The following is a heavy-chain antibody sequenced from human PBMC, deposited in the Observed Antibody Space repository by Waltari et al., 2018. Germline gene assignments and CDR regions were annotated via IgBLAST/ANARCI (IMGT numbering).Heavy chain of an antibody. D-gene: IGHD2-2*01. J-gene: IGHJ4*02. CDR3: AKDLSSYIVVVPAAIPDY. Sequence: QVQLVESGGGVVQPGRSLRLSCAASGFTFSSYGMHWVRQAPGKGLEGVAVIKYDGINKYYADSVKGRFTISRDNSKNTLYLQMNSLRAEDTTVYYCAKDLSSYIVVVPAAIPDYWGQGTLVTVSS. CDR1: GFTFSSYG. V-gene: IGHV3-30*18. CDR2: IKYDGINK.